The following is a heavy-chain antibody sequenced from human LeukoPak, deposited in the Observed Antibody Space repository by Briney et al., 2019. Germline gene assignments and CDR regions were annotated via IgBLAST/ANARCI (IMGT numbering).Heavy chain of an antibody. CDR3: ARDFSSTSCIDY. CDR2: IYYSGSA. D-gene: IGHD2-2*01. V-gene: IGHV4-30-4*08. Sequence: SQTLSLTCTVSGGSLSSGGYYWSWIRQPPGKGLEWIGYIYYSGSAYYHPSLSRRLTISVDTSKNQFSLTLSSVTAADTAVYYCARDFSSTSCIDYWGQGTLVTVSS. CDR1: GGSLSSGGYY. J-gene: IGHJ4*02.